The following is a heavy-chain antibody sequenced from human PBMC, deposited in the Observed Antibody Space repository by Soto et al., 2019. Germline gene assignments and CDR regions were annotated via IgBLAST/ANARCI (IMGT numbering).Heavy chain of an antibody. Sequence: SETLSLTCTVSGGSISGTSFYWGWIRQPPGKGLEWIGNIYHTGRTYYNPSLKSRVAISVDTTKNQFSLSLSSVTAADSAVYYCATPISPFTRGLFHSDYWGQGKLVTVSS. J-gene: IGHJ4*02. CDR1: GGSISGTSFY. V-gene: IGHV4-39*01. CDR3: ATPISPFTRGLFHSDY. CDR2: IYHTGRT. D-gene: IGHD3-3*01.